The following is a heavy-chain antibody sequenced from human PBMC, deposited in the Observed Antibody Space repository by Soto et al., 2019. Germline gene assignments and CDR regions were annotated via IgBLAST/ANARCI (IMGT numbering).Heavy chain of an antibody. CDR3: ATIDPRYDSSGPDAFDI. CDR1: GYTLTELS. CDR2: FDPEDGET. J-gene: IGHJ3*02. V-gene: IGHV1-24*01. Sequence: ASVKVSCKVSGYTLTELSMHWVRQAPGKGLEWMGGFDPEDGETIYAQKFQGRVTMTEDTSTDTAYMELSSLRSEDTAVYYCATIDPRYDSSGPDAFDIWGQGTTVTVSS. D-gene: IGHD3-22*01.